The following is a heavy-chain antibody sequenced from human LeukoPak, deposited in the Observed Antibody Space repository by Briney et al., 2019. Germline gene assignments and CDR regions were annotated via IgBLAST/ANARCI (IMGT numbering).Heavy chain of an antibody. CDR1: GFTFSSYE. J-gene: IGHJ3*02. CDR2: IKQDGSDK. Sequence: GGSLRLSCAASGFTFSSYEMSWVRQAPGKGLEWVANIKQDGSDKYYVDSVKGRFTISRDNAKNSLYLQMNSLRAEDTAVYYCARAHRARYCSGGSCYSADAFDIWGQGTMVTVSS. D-gene: IGHD2-15*01. CDR3: ARAHRARYCSGGSCYSADAFDI. V-gene: IGHV3-7*04.